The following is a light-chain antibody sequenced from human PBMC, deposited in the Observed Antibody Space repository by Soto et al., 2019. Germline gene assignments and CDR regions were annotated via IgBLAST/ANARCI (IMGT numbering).Light chain of an antibody. J-gene: IGLJ3*02. Sequence: QSVLTQPASVSGSPGQSITISCTGTNSDVGAYNYVSWYQQHPGKAPKVMIYEVSNWPSGVSSRFSGSKSGNTASLTISGLQAEDEADYYCSSYTTSSTWVFGGGTKVTVL. CDR3: SSYTTSSTWV. CDR2: EVS. V-gene: IGLV2-14*01. CDR1: NSDVGAYNY.